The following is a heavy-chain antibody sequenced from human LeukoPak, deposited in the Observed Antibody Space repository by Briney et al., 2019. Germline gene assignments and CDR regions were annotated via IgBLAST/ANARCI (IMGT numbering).Heavy chain of an antibody. CDR1: GGSISSYY. CDR3: ARASVVRGVISNTDYFDY. CDR2: IYYSGST. Sequence: SETLSLTCTVSGGSISSYYWSWIRQPPGKGLEWIGYIYYSGSTNYNLSLKSRVTMSVDTSKNQFSLKLSSVTAADTAVYYCARASVVRGVISNTDYFDYWGQGTLVTVSS. D-gene: IGHD3-10*01. J-gene: IGHJ4*02. V-gene: IGHV4-59*01.